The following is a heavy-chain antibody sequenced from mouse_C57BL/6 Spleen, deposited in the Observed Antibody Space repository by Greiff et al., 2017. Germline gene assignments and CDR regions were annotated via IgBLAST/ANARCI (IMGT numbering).Heavy chain of an antibody. Sequence: VQLQQPGAELMRPGSSVKLSCKASGYTFASYWMHWVKQRTIQGLEWIGNIDPSDSETHYNQKFKDKATLTVDKSSSTDDLQRISLRTTDSAVYYCAKYFGSSYWYIDVWCTVTTVSVPS. V-gene: IGHV1-52*01. CDR1: GYTFASYW. D-gene: IGHD1-1*01. J-gene: IGHJ1*03. CDR2: IDPSDSET. CDR3: AKYFGSSYWYIDV.